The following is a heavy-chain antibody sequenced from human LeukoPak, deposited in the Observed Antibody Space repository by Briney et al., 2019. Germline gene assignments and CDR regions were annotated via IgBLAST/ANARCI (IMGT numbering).Heavy chain of an antibody. J-gene: IGHJ4*02. V-gene: IGHV3-30*03. D-gene: IGHD1-1*01. CDR3: GGVRNWNPYYFDY. CDR1: GFTFSSYG. CDR2: ISYDGSNK. Sequence: LSGGSLRLSCAASGFTFSSYGMRWVRQAPGKGLEWVAVISYDGSNKYYVDSVQGRFTISRDNSKNTLFLQMNSLRAEDTAVYYCGGVRNWNPYYFDYWGQGTLVTVSS.